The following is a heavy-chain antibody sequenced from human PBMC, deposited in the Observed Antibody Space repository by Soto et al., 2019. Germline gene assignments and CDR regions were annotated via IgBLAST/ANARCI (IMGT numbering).Heavy chain of an antibody. CDR2: IYSGGST. Sequence: HPGGSLRLSCAASGFTVSSNYMSWVRQAPGKGLEWVSVIYSGGSTYYADSVKGRFTISRHNSKNTLYLQMNSLRAEDTVVYYCASFPPFYCSSTSCPDYWGQGTLVTVSS. D-gene: IGHD2-2*01. CDR1: GFTVSSNY. V-gene: IGHV3-53*04. CDR3: ASFPPFYCSSTSCPDY. J-gene: IGHJ4*01.